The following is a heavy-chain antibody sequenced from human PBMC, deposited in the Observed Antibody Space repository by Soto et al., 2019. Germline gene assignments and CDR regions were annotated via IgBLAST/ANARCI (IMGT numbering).Heavy chain of an antibody. CDR2: IYYSGNT. D-gene: IGHD1-1*01. J-gene: IGHJ3*02. V-gene: IGHV4-31*02. Sequence: QVRLREWGPGLVKPSQTLSLKCSVSGGSITTGGRYWSWIRQLPGKGLEWIGDIYYSGNTYYNASLKSRVTISVEAAKNQFSLKPSSVTAADTAVYYCAQALVFTGGDGFDIWGQGRLVTVSS. CDR1: GGSITTGGRY. CDR3: AQALVFTGGDGFDI.